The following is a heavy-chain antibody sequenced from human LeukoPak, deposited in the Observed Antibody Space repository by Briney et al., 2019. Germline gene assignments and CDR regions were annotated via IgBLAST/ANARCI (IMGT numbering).Heavy chain of an antibody. Sequence: SETLSLTCAVYGGSFSGYYWSWIRQPPGKGLEWIGEINHSGSTNYNPSLKSRVTISVDTSKSQFSLKLSPVTAADTAVYYCARITRYSGSYFVGYWGQGTLVTVSS. CDR3: ARITRYSGSYFVGY. J-gene: IGHJ4*02. D-gene: IGHD1-26*01. CDR1: GGSFSGYY. CDR2: INHSGST. V-gene: IGHV4-34*01.